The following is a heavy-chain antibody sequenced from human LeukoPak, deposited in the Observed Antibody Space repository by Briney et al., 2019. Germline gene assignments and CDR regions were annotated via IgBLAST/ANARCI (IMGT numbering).Heavy chain of an antibody. D-gene: IGHD3-10*01. CDR3: ARDTDYYGSGRHGYFDH. J-gene: IGHJ1*01. V-gene: IGHV3-23*01. Sequence: GGSLRLSCAASGFTFSSYAMSWVRQAPGKGLEWVSSISASGGSTYYADSVKGRFTIPRDNSKNTLHLQMNSLRAEDTAVYYCARDTDYYGSGRHGYFDHWGQGTLVTVSS. CDR2: ISASGGST. CDR1: GFTFSSYA.